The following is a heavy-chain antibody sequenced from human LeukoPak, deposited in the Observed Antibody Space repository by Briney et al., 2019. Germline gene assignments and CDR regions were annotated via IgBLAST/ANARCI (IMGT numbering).Heavy chain of an antibody. J-gene: IGHJ4*02. V-gene: IGHV3-30*02. Sequence: GGSLRLSCAASGFTFSSYGMHWVRQAPDKGLEWVAFIRYDGSNKYYADSVKGRFTISRDNSKNTLYLQMNSLRAEDTAVYYCAKDMLGYCSGGSCPGFDYWGQGTLVTVSS. CDR3: AKDMLGYCSGGSCPGFDY. CDR2: IRYDGSNK. D-gene: IGHD2-15*01. CDR1: GFTFSSYG.